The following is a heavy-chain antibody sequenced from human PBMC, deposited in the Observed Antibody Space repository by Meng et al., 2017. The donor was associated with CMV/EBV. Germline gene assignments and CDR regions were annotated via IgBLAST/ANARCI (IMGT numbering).Heavy chain of an antibody. Sequence: WSAPGFACSICGMPWVRQAPGKGLGWVAVIWYDGSNKYYADSVKGRFTISRDNSKNTVYLQMNSLRAEDTAVYYCAREISGSALDYWGQGTLVTVSS. CDR2: IWYDGSNK. CDR3: AREISGSALDY. J-gene: IGHJ4*02. V-gene: IGHV3-33*01. D-gene: IGHD7-27*01. CDR1: GFACSICG.